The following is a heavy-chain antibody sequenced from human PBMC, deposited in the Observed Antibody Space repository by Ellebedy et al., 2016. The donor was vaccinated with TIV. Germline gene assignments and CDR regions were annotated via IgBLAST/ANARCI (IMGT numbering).Heavy chain of an antibody. J-gene: IGHJ6*03. V-gene: IGHV4-39*01. D-gene: IGHD2-2*01. CDR1: GGSTRSISYY. CDR3: ARQKGYQYYYYYMDV. Sequence: SETLSLTXTVSGGSTRSISYYWGWIRQPPGKDLEWIASIYYTGSTYYNPSLKSRVTISVDTSNNQFSLKLSSVSAADTAVYYCARQKGYQYYYYYMDVWGKGTSVTVSS. CDR2: IYYTGST.